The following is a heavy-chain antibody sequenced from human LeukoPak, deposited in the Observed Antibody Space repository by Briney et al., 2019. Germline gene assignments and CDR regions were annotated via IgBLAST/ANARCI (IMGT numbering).Heavy chain of an antibody. CDR1: GGSISSSNW. CDR3: AREHYDFWSGSQRRGYFDY. V-gene: IGHV4-4*02. J-gene: IGHJ4*02. CDR2: IYHSGST. D-gene: IGHD3-3*01. Sequence: SGTLSLTCAVSGGSISSSNWWSWVRQPPGKGLEWIGEIYHSGSTNYNPSLKSRVTLSVDKHKNQFSLKLSSVTAADTAVYYCAREHYDFWSGSQRRGYFDYWGQGTLVTVSS.